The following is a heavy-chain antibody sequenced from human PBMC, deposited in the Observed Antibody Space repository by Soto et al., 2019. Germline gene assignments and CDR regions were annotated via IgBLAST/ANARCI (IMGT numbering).Heavy chain of an antibody. CDR3: ARIYCTSSTCDSWFDP. CDR1: GYTFTTFW. V-gene: IGHV5-10-1*01. Sequence: GESLKISCYGSGYTFTTFWINWVRQMPGKGLEWMGRIDPGDTHVTYSPSFQGHVTISVDKSISTAYLQWSSLKASDTAMYYCARIYCTSSTCDSWFDPWGQGTLVTVSS. D-gene: IGHD2-2*01. CDR2: IDPGDTHV. J-gene: IGHJ5*02.